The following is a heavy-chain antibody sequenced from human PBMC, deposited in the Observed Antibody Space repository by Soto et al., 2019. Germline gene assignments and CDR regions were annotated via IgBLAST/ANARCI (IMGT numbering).Heavy chain of an antibody. J-gene: IGHJ5*02. CDR1: GYTFTSYG. V-gene: IGHV1-3*01. Sequence: ASVKVSCKASGYTFTSYGIHWVRQAPGQRLEWMGWINAANGDTKYSPKFQGRVTITRDTSASTTYMELSSLRSEDTAVYYCVRRHVSATGIDWFDPWGQGTLVTVSS. D-gene: IGHD6-13*01. CDR2: INAANGDT. CDR3: VRRHVSATGIDWFDP.